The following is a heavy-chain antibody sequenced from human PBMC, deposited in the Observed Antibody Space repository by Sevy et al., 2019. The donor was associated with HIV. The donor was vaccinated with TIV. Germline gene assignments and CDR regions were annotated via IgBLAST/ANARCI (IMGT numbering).Heavy chain of an antibody. D-gene: IGHD3-10*01. CDR1: GFTFSDYT. CDR3: TRVRGLLGWFDS. Sequence: GGSLRLSCAASGFTFSDYTMHWVRQAPGKGLEWVSVISYDGSRTSYADSVKGRFTISRDNAKNTQFLQMNSLGAEDTAVSYCTRVRGLLGWFDSWGQGTLVTVSS. J-gene: IGHJ5*01. CDR2: ISYDGSRT. V-gene: IGHV3-30*04.